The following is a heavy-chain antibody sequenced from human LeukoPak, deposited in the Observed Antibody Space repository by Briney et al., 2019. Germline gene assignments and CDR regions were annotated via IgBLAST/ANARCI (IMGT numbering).Heavy chain of an antibody. J-gene: IGHJ4*02. Sequence: TGGSLRLSCAASGFTFSDYYMSWIRQAPGKGLEWVSYISSSGSTIYYADSVKGRFTISRDNAKNSLYLQMNSLRAEDTAVYYCARDSNYEMATTPGLDYWGQGTLVTVSS. CDR3: ARDSNYEMATTPGLDY. D-gene: IGHD1-7*01. V-gene: IGHV3-11*01. CDR1: GFTFSDYY. CDR2: ISSSGSTI.